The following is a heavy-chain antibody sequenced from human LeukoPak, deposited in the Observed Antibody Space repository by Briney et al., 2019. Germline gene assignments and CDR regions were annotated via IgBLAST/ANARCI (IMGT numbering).Heavy chain of an antibody. CDR3: ARDGRAAAGEFDY. Sequence: GGSLRLSCAASGFTFSSYEMNWVRQAPGKGLEWVSYIRSSDTSIYYADSVKGRFTISRDNAKSSLYLQMNSLRAEDTAVYYCARDGRAAAGEFDYWGQGTLVTVSS. D-gene: IGHD6-13*01. V-gene: IGHV3-48*03. J-gene: IGHJ4*02. CDR2: IRSSDTSI. CDR1: GFTFSSYE.